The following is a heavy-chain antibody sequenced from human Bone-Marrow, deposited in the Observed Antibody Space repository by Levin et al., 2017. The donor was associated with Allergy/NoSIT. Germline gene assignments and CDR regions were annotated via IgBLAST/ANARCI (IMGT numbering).Heavy chain of an antibody. V-gene: IGHV3-7*01. J-gene: IGHJ5*02. CDR1: GFTFSNSW. D-gene: IGHD4-11*01. Sequence: GESLKISCAASGFTFSNSWMSWVRQAPGKGLEWVVNIKEDGSEKYYVDSVKGRFTISRDNAKNSLFVQMNSLRVEDTAVYYCARDQFRRATVGARWFEPWGQGTLVTVSS. CDR3: ARDQFRRATVGARWFEP. CDR2: IKEDGSEK.